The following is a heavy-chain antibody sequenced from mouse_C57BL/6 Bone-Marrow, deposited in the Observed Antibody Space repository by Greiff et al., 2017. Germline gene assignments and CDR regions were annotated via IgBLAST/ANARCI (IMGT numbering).Heavy chain of an antibody. Sequence: DVQLQESGPGLVKPSQSLSLTCSVTGYSITSGYYWNWIRQFPGNKLEWMGYISYDGSNNYNPSLKNRISITRDTSKNQFFLKLNSVTTEDTATXYCAREGAHYYGSRDYFDYWGQGTTLTVSS. CDR1: GYSITSGYY. CDR3: AREGAHYYGSRDYFDY. CDR2: ISYDGSN. V-gene: IGHV3-6*01. J-gene: IGHJ2*01. D-gene: IGHD1-1*01.